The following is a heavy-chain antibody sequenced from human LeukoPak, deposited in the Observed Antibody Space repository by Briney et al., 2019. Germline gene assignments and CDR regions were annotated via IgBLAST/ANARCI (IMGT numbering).Heavy chain of an antibody. CDR1: GYTFTSYG. V-gene: IGHV1-18*01. D-gene: IGHD6-13*01. Sequence: ASVKVSCKASGYTFTSYGISWVRQAPGQGLEGMGWISAYNGNTNYVQKLQGRVTMTTDTSTSTAYMELRSLRSDDTAVYYCARGGVSNSWYRTPDYWGQGTLVTVSS. CDR2: ISAYNGNT. CDR3: ARGGVSNSWYRTPDY. J-gene: IGHJ4*02.